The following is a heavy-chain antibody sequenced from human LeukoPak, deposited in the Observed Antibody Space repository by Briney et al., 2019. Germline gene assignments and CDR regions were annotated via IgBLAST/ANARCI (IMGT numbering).Heavy chain of an antibody. V-gene: IGHV1-2*02. Sequence: GASVKVSCKASGYTFTGYYMHWVRQAPGQGLEWMGWINPNSGGTNYAQKFQGRVTMTRDTSISTAYMELSRLRSVDTAVYYCAREVRVGIAVPANKAFDIWGQGTMVTVSS. CDR2: INPNSGGT. D-gene: IGHD6-19*01. J-gene: IGHJ3*02. CDR3: AREVRVGIAVPANKAFDI. CDR1: GYTFTGYY.